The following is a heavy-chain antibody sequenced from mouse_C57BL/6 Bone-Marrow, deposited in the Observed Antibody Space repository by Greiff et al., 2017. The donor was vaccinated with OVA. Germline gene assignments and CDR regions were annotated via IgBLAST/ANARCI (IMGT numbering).Heavy chain of an antibody. J-gene: IGHJ4*01. V-gene: IGHV5-12*01. CDR3: AREGKFVTTVVGAMDY. CDR2: ISNGGGST. Sequence: RVESGGGLVQPGGSLKLSCAASGFTFSDYYMYWVRQTPEKRLEWVAYISNGGGSTYYPDTVKGRFTLSRDNAKNTLYLQMSRLKSEDTAMYYCAREGKFVTTVVGAMDYWGQGTSVTVSS. D-gene: IGHD1-1*01. CDR1: GFTFSDYY.